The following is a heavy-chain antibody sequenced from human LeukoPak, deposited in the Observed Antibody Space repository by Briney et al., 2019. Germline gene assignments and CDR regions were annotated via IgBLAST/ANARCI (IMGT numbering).Heavy chain of an antibody. CDR3: AKGLNTAMAPYLGHYFDY. CDR1: GFVFSNYW. CDR2: IKPDGTEK. V-gene: IGHV3-7*01. J-gene: IGHJ4*02. D-gene: IGHD5-18*01. Sequence: PGGSLRLSCAASGFVFSNYWMSWVRQAPGKGLEWVANIKPDGTEKYYVDSLKGRFTISRDNAKNSLYLQMNSLRVEDTAVYYCAKGLNTAMAPYLGHYFDYWGQGTLVTVSS.